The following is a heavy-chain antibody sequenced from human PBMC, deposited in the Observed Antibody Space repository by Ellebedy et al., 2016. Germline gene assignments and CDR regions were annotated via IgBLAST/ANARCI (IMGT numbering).Heavy chain of an antibody. CDR2: ISSSSSYI. CDR1: GFTFSSYA. CDR3: ARPLVAAAGRGDLGY. V-gene: IGHV3-21*01. D-gene: IGHD6-13*01. J-gene: IGHJ4*02. Sequence: GESLKISXAASGFTFSSYAMSWVRQAPGKGLEWVSSISSSSSYIYYADSVKGRFTISRDNAKNSLYLQMNSLRAEDTAVYYCARPLVAAAGRGDLGYWGQGTLVTVSS.